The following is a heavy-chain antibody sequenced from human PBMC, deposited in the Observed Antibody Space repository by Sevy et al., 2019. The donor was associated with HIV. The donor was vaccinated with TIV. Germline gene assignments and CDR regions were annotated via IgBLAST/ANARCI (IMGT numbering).Heavy chain of an antibody. CDR2: IKQDGSVK. CDR3: VRAIVSDGSI. D-gene: IGHD6-13*01. Sequence: GGSLRLSCVASGFTLNSYWMSWVRQAPGKGLEWVANIKQDGSVKYYVNSVKGRFTISRDNARNLLYLQMNSLRVEDTALYYCVRAIVSDGSIWGQGTLVTVSS. V-gene: IGHV3-7*01. J-gene: IGHJ4*02. CDR1: GFTLNSYW.